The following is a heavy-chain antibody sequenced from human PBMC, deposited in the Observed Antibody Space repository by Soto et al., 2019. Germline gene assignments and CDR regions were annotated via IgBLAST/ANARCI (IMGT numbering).Heavy chain of an antibody. J-gene: IGHJ4*02. CDR1: GFTFTTYA. V-gene: IGHV3-23*01. CDR2: ITGSGGST. Sequence: HPGGSLRLSCAASGFTFTTYAMNWVRQAPGKGLEWVSTITGSGGSTFYADSVEGRFAISRDNSKNTLFLQLSNLSAEDTGVYYCAKDSSSWQHFDCWGQGTLVTVSS. CDR3: AKDSSSWQHFDC. D-gene: IGHD6-13*01.